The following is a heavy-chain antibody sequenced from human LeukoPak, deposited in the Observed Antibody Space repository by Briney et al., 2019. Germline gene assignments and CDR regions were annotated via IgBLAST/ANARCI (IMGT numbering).Heavy chain of an antibody. CDR2: IYYSGST. CDR3: ARVRTWYYFDY. J-gene: IGHJ4*02. CDR1: GGSFSGYY. V-gene: IGHV4-30-4*08. Sequence: SETLSLTCAVYGGSFSGYYWSWIRQPPGKGLEWIGYIYYSGSTYYNPSLKSRVTISVDTSKNQFSLKLSSVTAADTAVYYCARVRTWYYFDYWGQGTLDTVSS. D-gene: IGHD1-14*01.